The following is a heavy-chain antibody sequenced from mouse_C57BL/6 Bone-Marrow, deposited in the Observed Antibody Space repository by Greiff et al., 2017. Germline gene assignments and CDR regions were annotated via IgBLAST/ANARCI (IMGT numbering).Heavy chain of an antibody. CDR2: IDPSASYT. Sequence: QVQLQQPGAELVKPGASVKLSCKASGYTFTSYWMQWVKQRPGQGLEWIGEIDPSASYTNYNQKFKGKATLTVDTSSSTAYMQLSSLTSEDSAVYYCAAYYWFAYWGQGTLVTVSA. CDR1: GYTFTSYW. CDR3: AAYYWFAY. J-gene: IGHJ3*01. D-gene: IGHD2-10*01. V-gene: IGHV1-50*01.